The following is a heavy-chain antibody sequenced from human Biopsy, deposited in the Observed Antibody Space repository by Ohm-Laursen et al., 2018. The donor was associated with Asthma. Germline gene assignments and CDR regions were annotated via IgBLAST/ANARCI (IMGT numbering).Heavy chain of an antibody. CDR3: ARDLGIVGATPDGFNI. V-gene: IGHV4-30-4*01. Sequence: TLSLTCTVSGGSTSSDDYYWTWIRQPPGKGLEWVGYVYSSGSTYYNPSLDSRVMISLDTSKNQFSLSLSSVTAADTAVYFCARDLGIVGATPDGFNIRGQGTLVTVSS. CDR1: GGSTSSDDYY. J-gene: IGHJ3*02. CDR2: VYSSGST. D-gene: IGHD1-26*01.